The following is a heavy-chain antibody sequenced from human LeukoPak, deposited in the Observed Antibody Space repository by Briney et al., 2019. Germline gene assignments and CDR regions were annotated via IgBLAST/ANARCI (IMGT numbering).Heavy chain of an antibody. D-gene: IGHD3-3*01. V-gene: IGHV3-23*01. CDR2: ISGSGGST. CDR3: AKPPSMGYDFWSGPNTHYFDY. J-gene: IGHJ4*02. Sequence: GGSLRLSCAASGFTFSSYAMSWVRQAPGKGLEWVSAISGSGGSTYYADSVKGRFTISRDNSKNTLYLQMNSLRAEDTAVYYCAKPPSMGYDFWSGPNTHYFDYWGQGTPVSVSS. CDR1: GFTFSSYA.